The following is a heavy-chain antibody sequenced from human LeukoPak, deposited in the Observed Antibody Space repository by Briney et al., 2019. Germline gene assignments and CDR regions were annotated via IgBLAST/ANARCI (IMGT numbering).Heavy chain of an antibody. V-gene: IGHV5-51*01. D-gene: IGHD3-22*01. Sequence: GESLKISGKASGYSLINHWIGWVRQMPGKGLDWMGIIYPGNADATYSPSFQGQVTISADKSTTTVYLQWSSLKASDTAMYYCARQGSYDNSGYSFDYWGQGTLVTVSS. CDR1: GYSLINHW. J-gene: IGHJ4*02. CDR2: IYPGNADA. CDR3: ARQGSYDNSGYSFDY.